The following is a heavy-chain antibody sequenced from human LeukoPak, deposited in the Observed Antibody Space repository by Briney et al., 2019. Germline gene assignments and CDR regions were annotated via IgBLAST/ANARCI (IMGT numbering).Heavy chain of an antibody. J-gene: IGHJ4*02. CDR2: IRQDGSEK. CDR1: GFTFISYW. D-gene: IGHD6-19*01. CDR3: AARLTSGWNGFDD. Sequence: GGSLRLSCAASGFTFISYWMTWVRQAPGKGLEWVASIRQDGSEKYYVDSVKGRFTISRDNAKNSLFLQMSSLRAEDTAVYYCAARLTSGWNGFDDWGQGTLVTVSS. V-gene: IGHV3-7*03.